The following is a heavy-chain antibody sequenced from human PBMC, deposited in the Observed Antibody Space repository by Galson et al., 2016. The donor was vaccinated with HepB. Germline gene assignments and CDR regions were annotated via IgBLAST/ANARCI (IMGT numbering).Heavy chain of an antibody. V-gene: IGHV4-39*01. Sequence: ETLSLTCTVSGGSISSSAYYWGWIRQPPGKGLEWIGTFHYSGSTFSNPSLKSRVTTSGDASKNQFYLRVTSVTAADTAVYYCARHRKSVAGNLYHFDYRGQGTLVTVSS. CDR3: ARHRKSVAGNLYHFDY. CDR1: GGSISSSAYY. D-gene: IGHD6-19*01. CDR2: FHYSGST. J-gene: IGHJ4*02.